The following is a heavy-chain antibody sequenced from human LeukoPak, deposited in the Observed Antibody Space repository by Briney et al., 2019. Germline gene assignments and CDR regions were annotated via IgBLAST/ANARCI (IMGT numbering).Heavy chain of an antibody. CDR2: INHSGST. CDR3: ARRRRSYDSSGLSVPFDY. CDR1: GGSISNRNYH. V-gene: IGHV4-39*07. Sequence: SETLSLTCTVSGGSISNRNYHWGWIRQPPGKGLEWIGEINHSGSTNYNPSLKSRVTISVDTSKNQFSLKLSSVTAADTAVYYCARRRRSYDSSGLSVPFDYWGQGTLVTVSS. J-gene: IGHJ4*02. D-gene: IGHD3-22*01.